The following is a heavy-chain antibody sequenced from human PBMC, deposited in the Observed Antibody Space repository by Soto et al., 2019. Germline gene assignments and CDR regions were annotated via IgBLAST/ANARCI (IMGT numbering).Heavy chain of an antibody. CDR1: GYTFTGYY. V-gene: IGHV1-2*02. D-gene: IGHD5-18*01. CDR3: ARMDTTMALDY. CDR2: INPNSGDT. Sequence: QVQLVQSGAEGKKPGASVKVSCKASGYTFTGYYMHWVRQAPGQGLEWLGWINPNSGDTKYAQKFQDRVTMTRATAISTAYMELSRLRSDDTAVYYCARMDTTMALDYWGQGPLVTVSS. J-gene: IGHJ4*02.